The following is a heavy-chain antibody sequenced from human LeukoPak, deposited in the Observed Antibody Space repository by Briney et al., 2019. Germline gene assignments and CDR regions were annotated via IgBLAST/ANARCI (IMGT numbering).Heavy chain of an antibody. D-gene: IGHD5-24*01. CDR1: GGSINNGGYY. V-gene: IGHV4-30-2*01. J-gene: IGHJ3*02. CDR2: VYHSGST. CDR3: ARDAPSSMATNAFDI. Sequence: PSQTLSLTCTVSGGSINNGGYYWSWIRQPPGKGLEWIGYVYHSGSTYYNPSLKSRVTISVDRSQNQFSLKLSSVTAADTAVYYCARDAPSSMATNAFDIWGQGTMVTVSS.